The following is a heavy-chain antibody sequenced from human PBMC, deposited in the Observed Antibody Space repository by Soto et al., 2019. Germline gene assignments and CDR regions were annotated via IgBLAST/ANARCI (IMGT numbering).Heavy chain of an antibody. D-gene: IGHD2-2*01. CDR1: GFTFSSYG. Sequence: QVQLVESGGGVVQPGRSLRLSCAASGFTFSSYGMHWVRQAPGKGLEWVAVISYDGSNKYYADSVKGRFTISRDNSKNTLYLQMNSLRAEDTAVYYCAKEEYIVLDLGYYYYGMDVWGQGTTVTVSS. V-gene: IGHV3-30*18. CDR3: AKEEYIVLDLGYYYYGMDV. CDR2: ISYDGSNK. J-gene: IGHJ6*02.